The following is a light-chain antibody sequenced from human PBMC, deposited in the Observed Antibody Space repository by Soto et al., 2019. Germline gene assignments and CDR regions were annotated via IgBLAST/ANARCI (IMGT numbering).Light chain of an antibody. J-gene: IGKJ4*01. CDR3: QQFSSYPLT. Sequence: ELVMTQSPATLSVSPGERAILSCRASQSVSSNLAWYQQKPGQAPRLLIYGASSRATGIPDRFSGGGSGTDFTLTISRLEPEDFAVYYCQQFSSYPLTFGGGTKVDIK. CDR2: GAS. CDR1: QSVSSN. V-gene: IGKV3-20*01.